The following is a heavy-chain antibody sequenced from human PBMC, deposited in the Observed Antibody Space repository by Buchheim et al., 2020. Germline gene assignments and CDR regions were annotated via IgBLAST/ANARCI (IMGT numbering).Heavy chain of an antibody. V-gene: IGHV1-2*02. CDR2: IIPNSGGT. CDR3: ARGSVVPGTDS. CDR1: GYTFTDFY. Sequence: QVQLVQSGAEVKKPGASVKVSCKASGYTFTDFYMHWVRQAPGQGLEWMGWIIPNSGGTYYAQKFQGRVTMTRDTSINTAYMELSRLTSDDTAVYYCARGSVVPGTDSWGQGTL. J-gene: IGHJ4*02. D-gene: IGHD6-19*01.